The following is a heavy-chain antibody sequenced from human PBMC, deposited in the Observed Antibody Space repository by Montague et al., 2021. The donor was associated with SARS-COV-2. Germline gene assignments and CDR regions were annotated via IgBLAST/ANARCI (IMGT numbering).Heavy chain of an antibody. CDR1: GGSITSGSYY. D-gene: IGHD3-10*01. CDR3: ARVARHFRGIISTFHFDI. CDR2: IYTSGGP. J-gene: IGHJ3*02. V-gene: IGHV4-61*02. Sequence: TLSLTCTVSGGSITSGSYYWSWIRQPAGKGLEWIGRIYTSGGPNYNPSLKSRVSIPMDTSKNQFSLNLSSVTAADTAVYYCARVARHFRGIISTFHFDIWGQGTVVTVSS.